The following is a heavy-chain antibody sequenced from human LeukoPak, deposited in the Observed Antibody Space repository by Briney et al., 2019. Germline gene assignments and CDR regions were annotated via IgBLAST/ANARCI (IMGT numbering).Heavy chain of an antibody. D-gene: IGHD6-13*01. J-gene: IGHJ6*03. V-gene: IGHV4-39*01. Sequence: SETLSLTCTVSGGSISSSSYYWGWIRQPPGKGLEWIGSIYYSGSTYYNPSLKSRVTISVDTSKNQFSLKLSSVTAADTAVYYCARGLRYSSSWYSLKDYYYMDVWGKGTTVTVSS. CDR3: ARGLRYSSSWYSLKDYYYMDV. CDR2: IYYSGST. CDR1: GGSISSSSYY.